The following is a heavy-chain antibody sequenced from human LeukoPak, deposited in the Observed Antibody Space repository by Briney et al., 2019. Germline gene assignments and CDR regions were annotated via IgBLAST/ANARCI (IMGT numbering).Heavy chain of an antibody. CDR3: ARGLRGSPAFDY. D-gene: IGHD2-2*01. J-gene: IGHJ4*02. CDR2: INPNSGGT. CDR1: GYTFTSYD. V-gene: IGHV1-2*02. Sequence: GASVKVSCKASGYTFTSYDINWVRQATGQGLEWMGWINPNSGGTNYAQKFQGRVTMTRNTSINTAYMELSRLRSDDTAVYYCARGLRGSPAFDYWGQGTLVTVSS.